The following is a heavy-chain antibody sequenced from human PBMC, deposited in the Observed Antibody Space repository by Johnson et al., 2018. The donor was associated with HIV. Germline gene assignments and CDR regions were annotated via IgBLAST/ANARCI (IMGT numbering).Heavy chain of an antibody. V-gene: IGHV3-30-3*01. CDR2: ISYDGSNK. Sequence: QVQLVESGGGVVQPGRSLRLSCAASGFTFSSYAMHWVRQAPGKGLEWVAVISYDGSNKYYADSVKGRFTISRDNSKNPLSLQMSSLRTEDTAVYCCAGGWWPVSFDIWGQGTMVTVSS. J-gene: IGHJ3*02. D-gene: IGHD2-15*01. CDR1: GFTFSSYA. CDR3: AGGWWPVSFDI.